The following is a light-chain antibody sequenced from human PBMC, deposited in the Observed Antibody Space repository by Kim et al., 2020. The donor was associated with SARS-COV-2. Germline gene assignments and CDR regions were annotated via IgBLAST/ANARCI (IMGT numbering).Light chain of an antibody. J-gene: IGLJ2*01. CDR3: SSYAGRQNLV. CDR2: EVN. CDR1: SSDIGGYNF. Sequence: QSVTLSCTGTSSDIGGYNFVAWYQQHPGKAPKVMIYEVNKRPSGVPDRFSGSKSDNTASLTVSGLQAEDEADYYCSSYAGRQNLVFGGGTQLTVL. V-gene: IGLV2-8*01.